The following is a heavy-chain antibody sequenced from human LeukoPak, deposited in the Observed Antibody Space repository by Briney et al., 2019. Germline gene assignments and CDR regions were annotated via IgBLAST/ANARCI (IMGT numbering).Heavy chain of an antibody. CDR2: INPDGSRT. J-gene: IGHJ5*02. D-gene: IGHD3-10*01. Sequence: GGSLRLSCAASKFSFTSYWMHWVRQAPGKGLVWVSRINPDGSRTNYADSVEGRFTISRDNARNTLYLQMNSLRAEDTAVYYCARVLLGSWDWFDPWGQGTLVTVSS. CDR3: ARVLLGSWDWFDP. CDR1: KFSFTSYW. V-gene: IGHV3-74*01.